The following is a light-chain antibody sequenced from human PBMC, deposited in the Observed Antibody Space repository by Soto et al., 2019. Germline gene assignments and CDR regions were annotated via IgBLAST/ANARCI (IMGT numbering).Light chain of an antibody. V-gene: IGLV1-44*01. CDR3: AAWDDSLNGHVV. CDR2: GNN. CDR1: SSNIGRNT. Sequence: QSVLTQPPSASGTPGQRVTISCSGSSSNIGRNTVNWYQQFPGTAPKVLIYGNNQRPSGVPDRFSGSKSRTSASLAISGLQSEDEADYYCAAWDDSLNGHVVFGGGTKLTVL. J-gene: IGLJ2*01.